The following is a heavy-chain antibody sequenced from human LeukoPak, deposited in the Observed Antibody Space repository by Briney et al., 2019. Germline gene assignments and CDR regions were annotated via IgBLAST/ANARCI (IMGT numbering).Heavy chain of an antibody. V-gene: IGHV4-59*01. CDR2: IYYSGST. J-gene: IGHJ6*03. D-gene: IGHD4-11*01. CDR1: GGSISSYY. Sequence: PSETLSLTCTVSGGSISSYYWSWIRQPPGKGLEWIGYIYYSGSTNYNPSLKSRVTISVDTSKNQFSLKLSSVTAADTAVYYCARVVSNYVGNYYYYYMDVWGKGTTVTVSS. CDR3: ARVVSNYVGNYYYYYMDV.